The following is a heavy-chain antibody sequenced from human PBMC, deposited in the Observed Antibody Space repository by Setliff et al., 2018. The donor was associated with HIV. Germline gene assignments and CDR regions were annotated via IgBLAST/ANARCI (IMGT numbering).Heavy chain of an antibody. CDR2: LYYDGNT. Sequence: SETLSLTCTVSAYSIRNGYYWGWIRQSPGNGLEWIGTLYYDGNTYYNPSLKSRVTMSVDTSKNRFSLNLNSVTAADTAVYYCARETIRSGHPSEAGFDFWGQGALVTVSS. D-gene: IGHD6-19*01. J-gene: IGHJ4*02. CDR3: ARETIRSGHPSEAGFDF. CDR1: AYSIRNGYY. V-gene: IGHV4-38-2*02.